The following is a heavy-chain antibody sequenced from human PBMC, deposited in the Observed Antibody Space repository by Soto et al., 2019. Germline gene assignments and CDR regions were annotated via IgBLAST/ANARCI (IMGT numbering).Heavy chain of an antibody. CDR2: ISTYNGNT. D-gene: IGHD2-8*01. CDR1: GYTFTTYG. V-gene: IGHV1-18*01. Sequence: QVRLVQSGAEVKKPGASVKVSCKASGYTFTTYGITWVRQAPGQGLEWMGWISTYNGNTYYTQKLQGRVTMTTDTSTNTAYMELTSLNSDDTAVYYCAREYCANGVCYLPAYWGQGTLVTVSS. J-gene: IGHJ4*02. CDR3: AREYCANGVCYLPAY.